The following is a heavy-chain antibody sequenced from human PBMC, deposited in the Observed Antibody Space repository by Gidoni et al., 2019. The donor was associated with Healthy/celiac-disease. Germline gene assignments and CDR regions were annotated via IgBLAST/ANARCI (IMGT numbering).Heavy chain of an antibody. J-gene: IGHJ6*02. V-gene: IGHV1-69*06. CDR1: GATFSSYA. CDR2: IIPIFGTA. CDR3: ARGDIVVVVAAEDYYYGMDV. Sequence: QVQLVQSGAEVTKPGSSVKVSCKASGATFSSYAISWVRQAPGQGLEWMGGIIPIFGTANYAQKFQGRVTITADKSTSTAYMELSSLRSEETAVYYCARGDIVVVVAAEDYYYGMDVWGQGTTVTVSS. D-gene: IGHD2-15*01.